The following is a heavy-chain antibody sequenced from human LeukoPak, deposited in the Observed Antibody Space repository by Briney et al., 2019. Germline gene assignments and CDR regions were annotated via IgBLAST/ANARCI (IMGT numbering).Heavy chain of an antibody. D-gene: IGHD6-13*01. V-gene: IGHV3-7*03. CDR2: INQDGSGK. Sequence: GGSLRLSCAASGFTFSTYWMSWVRQAPGKGLEWVANINQDGSGKDYVDSLRGRFTISRDNTKNSLYLQMNSLRAEDTAVYYCARGYRYVVYWGQGTLVTVSS. CDR1: GFTFSTYW. CDR3: ARGYRYVVY. J-gene: IGHJ4*02.